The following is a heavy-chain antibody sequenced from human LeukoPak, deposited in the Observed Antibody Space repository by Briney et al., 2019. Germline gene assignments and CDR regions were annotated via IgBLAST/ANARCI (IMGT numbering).Heavy chain of an antibody. CDR1: GGSISSGSYY. J-gene: IGHJ4*02. Sequence: SQTLSLTCTVSGGSISSGSYYWSWIRQPAGKGLEWIGRIYTSGSTNYNPSLKSRVTISVDTSKNQFSLKLSSVTAADTALYYCAKRHSYHSTTYAMNFDYWGQGILVTVSS. V-gene: IGHV4-61*02. CDR2: IYTSGST. CDR3: AKRHSYHSTTYAMNFDY. D-gene: IGHD2/OR15-2a*01.